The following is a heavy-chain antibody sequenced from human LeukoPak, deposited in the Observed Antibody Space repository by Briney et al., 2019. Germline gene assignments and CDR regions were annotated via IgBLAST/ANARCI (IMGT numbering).Heavy chain of an antibody. J-gene: IGHJ4*02. CDR1: GFTFSSYA. CDR2: ISGSGGST. V-gene: IGHV3-23*01. D-gene: IGHD3-10*01. CDR3: AKNSPPSLWFGELFVDY. Sequence: GGSLRLSCAASGFTFSSYAMSWVRQAPGEGLEWVSAISGSGGSTYYTDSVKGRFTISRDNSKNTLYLQMNRLRAEDTAVYYCAKNSPPSLWFGELFVDYWGQGTLVTVSS.